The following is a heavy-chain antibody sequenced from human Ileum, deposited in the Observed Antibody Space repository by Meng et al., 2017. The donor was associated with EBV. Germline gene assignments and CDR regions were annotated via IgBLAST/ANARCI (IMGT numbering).Heavy chain of an antibody. CDR2: IYYSGRT. D-gene: IGHD6-13*01. CDR3: ARPIAAAGWFDP. J-gene: IGHJ5*02. V-gene: IGHV4-39*01. CDR1: GGPINSSSYY. Sequence: QRHRRGTGPGPGKPSETLSLTWTVSGGPINSSSYYWGWIRQPPGKGLEWIGSIYYSGRTYYNPSLKSRVTISVDTSKNQFSLKLSSVTAADTAVYYCARPIAAAGWFDPWGQGTLVTVSS.